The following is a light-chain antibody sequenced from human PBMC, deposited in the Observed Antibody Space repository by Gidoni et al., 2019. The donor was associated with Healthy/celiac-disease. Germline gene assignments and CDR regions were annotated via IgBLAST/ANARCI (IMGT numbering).Light chain of an antibody. CDR2: AAS. J-gene: IGKJ2*01. CDR3: QQSYSPPMYT. V-gene: IGKV1-39*01. Sequence: DIQMTQSPSSLFASVGDRVAISCRASESIGTYLNWYQQKPGKPPELLISAASSLQAGVPSRFSGSGSGTDFTLTISSLQPEDFASYYCQQSYSPPMYTFGQGTKLEIK. CDR1: ESIGTY.